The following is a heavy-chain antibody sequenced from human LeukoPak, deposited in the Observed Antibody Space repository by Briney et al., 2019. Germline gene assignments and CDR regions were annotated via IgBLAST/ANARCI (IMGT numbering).Heavy chain of an antibody. CDR3: ARHGDGQEFAY. CDR2: INPGDSDT. V-gene: IGHV5-51*01. Sequence: GESLKISCKGSGFIFTNTWIGWVRQMPGKGLEWMGIINPGDSDTRYSPSLQGQVTFSVDKSISTAFLQWSSLKASDTAMYYCARHGDGQEFAYWGKGTLVTVSS. CDR1: GFIFTNTW. D-gene: IGHD2-21*01. J-gene: IGHJ4*02.